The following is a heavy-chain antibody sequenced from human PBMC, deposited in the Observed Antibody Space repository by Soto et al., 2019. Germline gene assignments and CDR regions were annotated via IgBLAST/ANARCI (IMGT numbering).Heavy chain of an antibody. J-gene: IGHJ6*02. CDR2: ISGSGGST. Sequence: GCLRLSCAASGFTFSSYAMSWVRQAPGKGLEWVSAISGSGGSTYYADSVKGRFTISRDNSKNTLYLQMNSLRAEDTAVYYCAKDLGSSDYYYYGMDVWGQGTTVTVSS. V-gene: IGHV3-23*01. CDR3: AKDLGSSDYYYYGMDV. CDR1: GFTFSSYA. D-gene: IGHD6-6*01.